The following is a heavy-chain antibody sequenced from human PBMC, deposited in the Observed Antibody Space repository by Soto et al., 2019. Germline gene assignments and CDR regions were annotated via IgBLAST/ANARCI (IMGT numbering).Heavy chain of an antibody. J-gene: IGHJ5*02. Sequence: GGSLRLSCAASGFTFSSYGMHWVRQAPGKGLEWVAVIWYDGSNKYYADSVKGRFTISRDNSKNTLYLQMNSLRAEDTAVYYCARGPTYSSGWYVWLDPWGQGTLVTVSS. V-gene: IGHV3-33*01. CDR1: GFTFSSYG. CDR2: IWYDGSNK. D-gene: IGHD6-19*01. CDR3: ARGPTYSSGWYVWLDP.